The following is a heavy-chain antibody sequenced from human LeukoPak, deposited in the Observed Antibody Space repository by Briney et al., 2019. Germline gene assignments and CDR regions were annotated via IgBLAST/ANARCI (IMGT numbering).Heavy chain of an antibody. J-gene: IGHJ5*01. D-gene: IGHD4-11*01. CDR3: ARDPRPNSNNWFDS. CDR2: IYYTGGT. CDR1: GGSISPYY. V-gene: IGHV4-59*01. Sequence: SETLFLTCTVSGGSISPYYWNWIRQTPGKGLEWIGHIYYTGGTNYNPSLKSRLTISLDTSKNQFSLSLSSVTAADTAVYYCARDPRPNSNNWFDSRGQGTLVTVSP.